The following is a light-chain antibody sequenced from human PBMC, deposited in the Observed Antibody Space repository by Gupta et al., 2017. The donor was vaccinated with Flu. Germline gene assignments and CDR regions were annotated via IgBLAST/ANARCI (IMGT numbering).Light chain of an antibody. J-gene: IGLJ2*01. Sequence: QSVLTQPPSVSGAPGQTVTISCTGSSSNIGAGYDVHWYRHLPGTAPKLLIYVNNNRPSGVPDRFSASKSGTSASLAITGLQAEDEADYYCQSYDSSLSGPVFGGGTKLTVL. CDR3: QSYDSSLSGPV. CDR2: VNN. V-gene: IGLV1-40*01. CDR1: SSNIGAGYD.